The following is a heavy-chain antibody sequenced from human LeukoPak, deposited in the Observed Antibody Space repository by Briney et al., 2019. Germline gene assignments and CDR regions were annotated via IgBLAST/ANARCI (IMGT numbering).Heavy chain of an antibody. D-gene: IGHD5-24*01. V-gene: IGHV3-23*01. CDR2: ISGSGGST. Sequence: PGGSLRLSCAASGFTFSSYAMSWVRQAPGKGLEWVSAISGSGGSTYYADSVKGRFTISRDNSKNTLYLQMNSLRAEDTALYYCAKSGRWLQYYFDYWGQGTLVTVSS. CDR1: GFTFSSYA. CDR3: AKSGRWLQYYFDY. J-gene: IGHJ4*02.